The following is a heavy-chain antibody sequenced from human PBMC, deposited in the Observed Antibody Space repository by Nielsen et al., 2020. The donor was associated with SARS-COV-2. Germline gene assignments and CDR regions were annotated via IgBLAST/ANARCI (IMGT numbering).Heavy chain of an antibody. Sequence: SETLSLTCTVSGGSISSSSYYWSWIRQPPGKGLEWIGYIYYSGSTNYNPSLKSRVTISVDTSKNQFSLKLSSVTDADTAVYYCARYFGTYYYDSSGYDAFDIWGQGTMVTVSS. V-gene: IGHV4-61*01. CDR3: ARYFGTYYYDSSGYDAFDI. J-gene: IGHJ3*02. CDR1: GGSISSSSYY. CDR2: IYYSGST. D-gene: IGHD3-22*01.